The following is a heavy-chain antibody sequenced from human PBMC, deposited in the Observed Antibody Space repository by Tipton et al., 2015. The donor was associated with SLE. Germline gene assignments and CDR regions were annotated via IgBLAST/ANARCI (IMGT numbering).Heavy chain of an antibody. CDR3: ARLSMPYFDY. CDR2: INHSGST. CDR1: GFTFDDYG. J-gene: IGHJ4*02. V-gene: IGHV4-34*01. D-gene: IGHD2-2*01. Sequence: LRLSCAASGFTFDDYGMSWVRQAPGKGLEWIGEINHSGSTNYNPSLKSRVTISVDTSKSQFSLKLSSVTAADTAVYYCARLSMPYFDYWGQGTLVTVSS.